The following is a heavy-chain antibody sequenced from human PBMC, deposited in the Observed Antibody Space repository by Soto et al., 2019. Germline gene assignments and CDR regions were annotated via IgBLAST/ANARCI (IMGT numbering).Heavy chain of an antibody. V-gene: IGHV3-23*01. D-gene: IGHD6-6*01. J-gene: IGHJ4*02. CDR3: AKAPEYSSSWGERLTDY. CDR2: ISGSGGST. Sequence: EVQLLESGGGLVQPGGSLRLSCAASGFTFSSYAMSWVRPAPGKGLEWVSAISGSGGSTYYADSVKGRFTISRDNSKNTLYLQKNSLRAENTAVYYCAKAPEYSSSWGERLTDYWGQGTLVTVSS. CDR1: GFTFSSYA.